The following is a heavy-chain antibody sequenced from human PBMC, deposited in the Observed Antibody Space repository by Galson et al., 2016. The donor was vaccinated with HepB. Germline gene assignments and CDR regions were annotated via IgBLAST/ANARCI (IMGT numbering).Heavy chain of an antibody. V-gene: IGHV3-30-3*01. Sequence: SLRLSCAASGFTFSSYAMHWVRQAPGKGLEWVALISYDGSKKYYADSVKGRFTISRDNSKNTVYLQMNSLRAEDTAVYYCARSLLEMATIPGYWGQGTLVTVSS. D-gene: IGHD5-24*01. CDR3: ARSLLEMATIPGY. CDR2: ISYDGSKK. J-gene: IGHJ4*02. CDR1: GFTFSSYA.